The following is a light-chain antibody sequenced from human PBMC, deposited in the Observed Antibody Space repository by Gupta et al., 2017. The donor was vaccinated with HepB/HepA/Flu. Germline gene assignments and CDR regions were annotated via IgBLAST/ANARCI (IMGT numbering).Light chain of an antibody. CDR3: AAWDDSHGV. V-gene: IGLV1-44*01. CDR1: SSNIGSDP. Sequence: QPVLTQPPSASGAPGQRVTISCSGSSSNIGSDPVNWYQQFPGTATKLLIYSNDQRPSGVPDRFSGSKSSTSASLAISGLQSEDEADYYCAAWDDSHGVFGGGTKLTVL. CDR2: SND. J-gene: IGLJ3*02.